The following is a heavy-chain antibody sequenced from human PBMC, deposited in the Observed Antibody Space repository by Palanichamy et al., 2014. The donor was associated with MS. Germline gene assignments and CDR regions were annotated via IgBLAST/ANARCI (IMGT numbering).Heavy chain of an antibody. J-gene: IGHJ4*02. CDR3: AKGTAKTGYCSSTSCDGHGYFDY. CDR2: ISGSASST. V-gene: IGHV3-23*01. Sequence: EVQLLESGGGLVQPGGSLRLSCAASGFTFSSYAMSWVRQAPGKGLEWVSSISGSASSTYYADSVKGRFTISRDNSKNTLYLQMNSLRAEDTAVYHCAKGTAKTGYCSSTSCDGHGYFDYWGQGTLVTVSS. D-gene: IGHD2-2*01. CDR1: GFTFSSYA.